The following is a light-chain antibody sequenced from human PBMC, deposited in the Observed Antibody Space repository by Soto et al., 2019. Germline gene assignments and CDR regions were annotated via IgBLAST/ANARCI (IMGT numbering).Light chain of an antibody. V-gene: IGLV2-14*01. CDR3: SSYTSGSTRV. J-gene: IGLJ3*02. CDR1: SSDVGGYNY. CDR2: EVS. Sequence: QSALTQPASVSGSPGQSITISCTGNSSDVGGYNYVSWYQQHPGKAPKLMIYEVSNRPSGVSNRFSGSKSGNTASLTISGLQAEDEAVYYCSSYTSGSTRVFGGGTKLTVL.